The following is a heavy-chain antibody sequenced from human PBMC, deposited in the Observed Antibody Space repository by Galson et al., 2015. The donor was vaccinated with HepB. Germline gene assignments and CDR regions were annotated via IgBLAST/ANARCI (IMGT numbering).Heavy chain of an antibody. J-gene: IGHJ4*02. CDR1: GDSVSSNSVA. CDR2: TYYRSKWYN. D-gene: IGHD1-26*01. CDR3: ARDNSGTYSPYYFDC. Sequence: CAISGDSVSSNSVAWNWIRQSPSGGLEWLGRTYYRSKWYNDYAVSVKGRITINPDTSKNQFSLQLNSVTPEDTAVYYCARDNSGTYSPYYFDCWGQGTLVTVSS. V-gene: IGHV6-1*01.